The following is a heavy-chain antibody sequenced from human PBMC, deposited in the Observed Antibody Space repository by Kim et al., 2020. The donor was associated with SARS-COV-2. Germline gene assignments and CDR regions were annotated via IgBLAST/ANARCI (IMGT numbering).Heavy chain of an antibody. Sequence: ANYAKKFQGRVTITADESTSTAYMELSSLRSEDTAVYYCARQCSSSWLAYWGQGTLVTVSS. V-gene: IGHV1-69*01. CDR2: A. J-gene: IGHJ4*02. D-gene: IGHD6-13*01. CDR3: ARQCSSSWLAY.